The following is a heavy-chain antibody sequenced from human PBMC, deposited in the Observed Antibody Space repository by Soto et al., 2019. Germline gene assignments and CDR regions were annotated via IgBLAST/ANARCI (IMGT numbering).Heavy chain of an antibody. CDR1: GFTFSSYW. V-gene: IGHV3-7*03. Sequence: GGSLRLSCAASGFTFSSYWMSWVRQAPGKGLEWVANIKQDGSEKYYVDSVKGRFTISRDNAKNSLYLQMSSLRSEDTAVYYCARCWYSSGPYYFDYWGQGTLVTVSS. CDR2: IKQDGSEK. J-gene: IGHJ4*02. CDR3: ARCWYSSGPYYFDY. D-gene: IGHD6-19*01.